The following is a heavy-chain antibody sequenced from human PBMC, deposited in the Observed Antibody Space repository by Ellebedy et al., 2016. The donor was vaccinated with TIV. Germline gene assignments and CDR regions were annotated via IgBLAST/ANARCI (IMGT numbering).Heavy chain of an antibody. CDR3: ARDYHSSGWPYYYYYGMDV. Sequence: PGGSLRLSCAASGFTFSSYGMHWVRQAPGKGLEWVAVISYDGSNKYYADSVKGRFTISRDNSKNTLYLQMNSLRAEDTAVYYCARDYHSSGWPYYYYYGMDVWGQGTTVTVSS. D-gene: IGHD6-19*01. J-gene: IGHJ6*02. CDR2: ISYDGSNK. V-gene: IGHV3-30*03. CDR1: GFTFSSYG.